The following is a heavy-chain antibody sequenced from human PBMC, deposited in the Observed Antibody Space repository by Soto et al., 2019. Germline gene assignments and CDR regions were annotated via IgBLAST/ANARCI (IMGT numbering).Heavy chain of an antibody. V-gene: IGHV3-23*01. J-gene: IGHJ4*02. CDR2: ISGSGDST. CDR1: GFTFSNYA. D-gene: IGHD1-26*01. CDR3: ARRGSGSYYDY. Sequence: EVQLLESGGGLVQPGGSLRLSCAASGFTFSNYAMNWVRQAPVKGLEWVSVISGSGDSTYHADSVKGRFTTSRDNSKNTLYLQMTSLRAEDTAVYYCARRGSGSYYDYWGQGTLVTVSS.